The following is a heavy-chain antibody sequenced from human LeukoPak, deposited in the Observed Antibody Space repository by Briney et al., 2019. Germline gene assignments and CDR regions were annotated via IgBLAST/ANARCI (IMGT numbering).Heavy chain of an antibody. CDR3: AKDQVVVTAIYYYYYMDV. J-gene: IGHJ6*03. V-gene: IGHV3-30*18. D-gene: IGHD2-21*02. Sequence: PGGSLRLSCAASGFTFSSYGMHWVRQAPGKGLEWVAVMSYDGSNKYYADSVKGRFTISRDNSKNTLYLQMNSLRAEDTAVYYCAKDQVVVTAIYYYYYMDVWGKGTTVTVSS. CDR1: GFTFSSYG. CDR2: MSYDGSNK.